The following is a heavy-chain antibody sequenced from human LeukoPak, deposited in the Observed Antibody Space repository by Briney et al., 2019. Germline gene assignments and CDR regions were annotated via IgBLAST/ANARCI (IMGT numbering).Heavy chain of an antibody. V-gene: IGHV5-51*01. CDR2: IYPGDSDA. CDR3: ARQGSGYDFPFDY. Sequence: GESLKISCKGSGYSFTNYWIGWVRQMPGKGLKWMGIIYPGDSDARYSPSFQGQVAISADKSISTAYLQWSSLKASDTAMYYCARQGSGYDFPFDYWGQGTLVTVSS. J-gene: IGHJ4*02. CDR1: GYSFTNYW. D-gene: IGHD5-12*01.